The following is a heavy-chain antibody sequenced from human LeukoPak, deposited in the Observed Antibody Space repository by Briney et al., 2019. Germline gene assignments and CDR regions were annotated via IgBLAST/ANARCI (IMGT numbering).Heavy chain of an antibody. Sequence: SVKVSCKASGGTFSSYAISWVRQAPGQGLEWMGRIIPIFGTANYAQKFQGRVTITTDESTSTAYMELSSLRSEDTAVYYCARDYYDSSGYYYAPNWFDPWGQGTLVTASS. V-gene: IGHV1-69*05. CDR1: GGTFSSYA. CDR2: IIPIFGTA. CDR3: ARDYYDSSGYYYAPNWFDP. D-gene: IGHD3-22*01. J-gene: IGHJ5*02.